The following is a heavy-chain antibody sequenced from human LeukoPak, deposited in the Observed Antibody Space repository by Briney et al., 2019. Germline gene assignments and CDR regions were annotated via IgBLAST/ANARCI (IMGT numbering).Heavy chain of an antibody. CDR1: GFTFSSHW. CDR2: IHPDGTTT. Sequence: PGGSLRLSCAASGFTFSSHWMHWVRQVPGKGLVWVSRIHPDGTTTTYADSVKGRFTIPRDNAKNTLHLQMNSLRAEDTAVYYCARVASGRYDFDFWGQGTLVTVSS. J-gene: IGHJ4*02. D-gene: IGHD1-26*01. CDR3: ARVASGRYDFDF. V-gene: IGHV3-74*01.